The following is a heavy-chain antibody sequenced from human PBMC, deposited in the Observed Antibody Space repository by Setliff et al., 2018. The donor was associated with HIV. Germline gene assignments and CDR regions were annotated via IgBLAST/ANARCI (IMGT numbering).Heavy chain of an antibody. Sequence: SETLSLTCTFSTGSISRYYWNWIRQPPGKGLEWIGSIYNSGRASYNPSRGSRASLSIDTSKNRFSLRLNPVTAADTAVYYCVRDRALRFSQSPSLHYFDVWGQGILVTVSS. CDR3: VRDRALRFSQSPSLHYFDV. V-gene: IGHV4-4*07. CDR2: IYNSGRA. CDR1: TGSISRYY. J-gene: IGHJ4*01.